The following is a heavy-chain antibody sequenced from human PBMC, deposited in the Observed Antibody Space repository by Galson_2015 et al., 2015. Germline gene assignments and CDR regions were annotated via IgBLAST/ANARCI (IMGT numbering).Heavy chain of an antibody. V-gene: IGHV1-46*04. D-gene: IGHD3-10*01. J-gene: IGHJ4*02. CDR3: ARELGGTYYFDY. CDR1: GYTFTNYF. Sequence: SVKVSCKASGYTFTNYFIQWVRQVPGQGLEWVGAINPSGAATFYAQKLQGRVTMTRDTPTSTVYVELSSLGSEDTAVYYCARELGGTYYFDYWGLGTLVTVSS. CDR2: INPSGAAT.